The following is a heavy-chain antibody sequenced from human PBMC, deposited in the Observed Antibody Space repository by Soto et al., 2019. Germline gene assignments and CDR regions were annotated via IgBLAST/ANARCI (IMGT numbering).Heavy chain of an antibody. CDR3: AKGERRITTVRTKWDTDY. CDR2: ISGSGGST. J-gene: IGHJ4*02. CDR1: GFTFSSYA. V-gene: IGHV3-23*01. Sequence: EVQLLESGGGLVQPGGSLRLSCAASGFTFSSYAMSWVRQAPGKGLEWVSAISGSGGSTYYADSVKGRFTISRDNSKNTLYLQMNSLRAEDTAVYYCAKGERRITTVRTKWDTDYWGQGTLVTVSS. D-gene: IGHD3-10*01.